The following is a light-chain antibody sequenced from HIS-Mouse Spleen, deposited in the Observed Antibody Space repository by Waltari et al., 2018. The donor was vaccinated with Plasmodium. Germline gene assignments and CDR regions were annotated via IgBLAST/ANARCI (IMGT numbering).Light chain of an antibody. CDR2: EDS. V-gene: IGLV3-10*01. CDR1: ALPQKY. Sequence: SYELTQPPSVSVSPGQTARITCSGDALPQKYAYWYQQKSGQAPVLVLDEDSKRPSGIPERFSGSSSGTMATLTISGAQVEDEADYYCYSTDSSGNHRVFGGGTKLTVL. J-gene: IGLJ3*02. CDR3: YSTDSSGNHRV.